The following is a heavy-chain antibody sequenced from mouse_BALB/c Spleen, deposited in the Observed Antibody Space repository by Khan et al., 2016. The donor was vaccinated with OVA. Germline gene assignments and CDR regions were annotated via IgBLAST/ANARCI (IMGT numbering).Heavy chain of an antibody. CDR1: GYTFTSYW. V-gene: IGHV1S81*02. CDR3: ARIKNIVATYFDY. D-gene: IGHD1-1*01. CDR2: TNPTNGRT. Sequence: QVQLQQPGAELVKAAASVKMSCKASGYTFTSYWMHWVKQRLGQGLEWFAETNPTNGRTYYNEKFKSKATLTADKSSSTAYMLLSGPTFEDSAVYYCARIKNIVATYFDYWGQGTTLTVSS. J-gene: IGHJ2*01.